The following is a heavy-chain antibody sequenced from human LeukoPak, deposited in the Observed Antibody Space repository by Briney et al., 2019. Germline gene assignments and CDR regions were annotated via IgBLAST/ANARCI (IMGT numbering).Heavy chain of an antibody. CDR2: IKQDGSEK. CDR3: ARIPYYASSGPFDY. CDR1: GFTFSSYW. Sequence: GGSLRLSCAASGFTFSSYWMSWVRQAPGKGLEGVANIKQDGSEKYYVDSVKGRFTISRDNAKNSLYLQMNSLRAEDTAVYYCARIPYYASSGPFDYWGQGTLVTVSS. V-gene: IGHV3-7*01. J-gene: IGHJ4*02. D-gene: IGHD3-22*01.